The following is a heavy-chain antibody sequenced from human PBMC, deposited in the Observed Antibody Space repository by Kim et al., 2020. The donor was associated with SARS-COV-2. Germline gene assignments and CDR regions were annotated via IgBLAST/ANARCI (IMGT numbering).Heavy chain of an antibody. Sequence: GGSLRLSCAASGFTFSSYAMHWVRQAPGKGLEWVAVIWYDGSNKYYADSVKGRFTISRDNSKNTLYLQMNSLRAEDTAVYYCAKQGQDTAMALDYWGQGTLVTVSS. D-gene: IGHD5-18*01. V-gene: IGHV3-33*06. CDR3: AKQGQDTAMALDY. CDR1: GFTFSSYA. CDR2: IWYDGSNK. J-gene: IGHJ4*02.